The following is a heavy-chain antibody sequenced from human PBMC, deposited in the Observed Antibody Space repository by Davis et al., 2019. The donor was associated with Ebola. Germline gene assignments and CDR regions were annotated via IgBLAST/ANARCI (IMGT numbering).Heavy chain of an antibody. CDR2: ISGSGCST. V-gene: IGHV3-23*01. Sequence: LSLTCAASGFTLSSYAMSRVRQAPGKGLEWVPVISGSGCSTYYAGSVKGRVTISRDNSKNTLYLQMNSLRAEDTAVYYCAKAPISTGRVFFDYWGQGTLVTVSS. J-gene: IGHJ4*02. D-gene: IGHD1-14*01. CDR3: AKAPISTGRVFFDY. CDR1: GFTLSSYA.